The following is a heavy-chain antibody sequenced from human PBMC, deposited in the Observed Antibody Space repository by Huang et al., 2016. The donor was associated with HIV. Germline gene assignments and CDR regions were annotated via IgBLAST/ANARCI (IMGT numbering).Heavy chain of an antibody. CDR1: RFTFNNYA. CDR2: ISCDGSNK. D-gene: IGHD5-12*01. Sequence: QVQLVESGGGVVQPGRSLRLSCAASRFTFNNYAMHWVGQAPGQGLEWVEVISCDGSNKYYADAVKGRFTISRDNSKNTLYMQMNSLRAEDTAVYYCARDLWLRDLYYYYYMDVWGKGTTVTVSS. CDR3: ARDLWLRDLYYYYYMDV. V-gene: IGHV3-30-3*01. J-gene: IGHJ6*03.